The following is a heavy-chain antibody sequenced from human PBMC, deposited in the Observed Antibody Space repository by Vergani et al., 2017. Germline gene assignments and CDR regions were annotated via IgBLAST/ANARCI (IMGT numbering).Heavy chain of an antibody. Sequence: QVQLVESGGGVVQRGGSLSLSCATSGYTLSKYDMQWIRQGPGKGLEFVAFIQFDGSNQYYADSVKGRFTLSRDFSKNTLYLQMNSLRTDDTSTYYCAKHFRGWGIDYWGQGTQVIVSS. D-gene: IGHD3-16*01. J-gene: IGHJ4*02. CDR1: GYTLSKYD. CDR3: AKHFRGWGIDY. CDR2: IQFDGSNQ. V-gene: IGHV3-30*02.